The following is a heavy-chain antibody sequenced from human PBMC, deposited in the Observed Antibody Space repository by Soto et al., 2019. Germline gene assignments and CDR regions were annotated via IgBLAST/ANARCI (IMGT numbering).Heavy chain of an antibody. CDR2: ISSSSSYI. V-gene: IGHV3-21*01. CDR1: GFTFSSYS. Sequence: GGSLRLSCAASGFTFSSYSMNWVRQAPGKGLEWVSSISSSSSYIYYADSVKGRFTISRDNAKNSLYLQMNSLRAEDTAVYYCARDCGGDCSLYYYYGMDVWGQGTTVTVSS. J-gene: IGHJ6*02. CDR3: ARDCGGDCSLYYYYGMDV. D-gene: IGHD2-21*02.